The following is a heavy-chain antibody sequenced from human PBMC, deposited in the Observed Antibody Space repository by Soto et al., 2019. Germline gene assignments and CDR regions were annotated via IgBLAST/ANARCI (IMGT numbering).Heavy chain of an antibody. CDR3: ARTVPEGWFDP. J-gene: IGHJ5*02. D-gene: IGHD4-4*01. CDR2: IYYSGNT. CDR1: GGSISNYY. V-gene: IGHV4-59*08. Sequence: QVQLQESGPGLVKPSETLSLTCTVSGGSISNYYWSWVRQPPGKGLEWIAYIYYSGNTNYNPSLKSRVTISVDMSKNQFSLKLTSVTAADTALYYCARTVPEGWFDPWGQGTLVTVSS.